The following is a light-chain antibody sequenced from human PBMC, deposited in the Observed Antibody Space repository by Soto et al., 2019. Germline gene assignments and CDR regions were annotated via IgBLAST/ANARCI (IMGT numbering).Light chain of an antibody. Sequence: DIQITQSPSPFSPFLGERVTIPSRPSQGIRNYLPWFHQKPGKVPKLLIYAASTLQAGVPSRFSGSGSGTDFTLTISSLQPEDVATYYCQKYNSAPRTFGPGTKVDIK. V-gene: IGKV1-27*01. J-gene: IGKJ3*01. CDR2: AAS. CDR3: QKYNSAPRT. CDR1: QGIRNY.